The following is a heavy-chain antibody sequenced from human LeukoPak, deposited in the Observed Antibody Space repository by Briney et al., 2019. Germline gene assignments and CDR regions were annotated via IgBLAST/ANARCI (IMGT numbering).Heavy chain of an antibody. CDR3: ARVLLEEYYFDY. D-gene: IGHD1-1*01. CDR2: IYHSGST. CDR1: GGSISSGGYY. J-gene: IGHJ4*02. Sequence: SETLSLTCTVSGGSISSGGYYWSWIRQPPGKGLEWIGYIYHSGSTYYNPSLKSRVTISVDRSKNQFSLKLSSVTAADTAVYYCARVLLEEYYFDYWGQGTLVTVSS. V-gene: IGHV4-30-2*01.